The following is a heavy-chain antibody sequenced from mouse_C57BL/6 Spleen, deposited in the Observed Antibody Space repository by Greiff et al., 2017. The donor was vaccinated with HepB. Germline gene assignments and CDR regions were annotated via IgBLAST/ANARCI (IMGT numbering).Heavy chain of an antibody. CDR1: GFSLTSYG. D-gene: IGHD2-1*01. CDR3: ARNDYGNSPWYFGV. Sequence: QVHVKQSGPGLVQPSQSLSITCTVSGFSLTSYGVHWVRQSPGKGLEWLGVIWSGGSTDYNAAFISRLSISKDNSKSQVFFKMNSLQADDTAIYYCARNDYGNSPWYFGVWGTGTTVTVSS. CDR2: IWSGGST. V-gene: IGHV2-2*01. J-gene: IGHJ1*03.